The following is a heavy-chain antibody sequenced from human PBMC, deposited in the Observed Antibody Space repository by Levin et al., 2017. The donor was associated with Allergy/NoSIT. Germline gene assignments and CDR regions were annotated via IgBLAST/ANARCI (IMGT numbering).Heavy chain of an antibody. CDR3: ARGFGWTFFSAPEFDY. Sequence: GGSLRLSCKGSEYNFARYWIGWVRQMPGKGLEYMGIIYPGDYDTRYSPSFQGQVTISADKSTSTAYLQWTTLTASDPAMYYCARGFGWTFFSAPEFDYWGQGTLVTVSS. CDR2: IYPGDYDT. V-gene: IGHV5-51*01. J-gene: IGHJ4*02. D-gene: IGHD3/OR15-3a*01. CDR1: EYNFARYW.